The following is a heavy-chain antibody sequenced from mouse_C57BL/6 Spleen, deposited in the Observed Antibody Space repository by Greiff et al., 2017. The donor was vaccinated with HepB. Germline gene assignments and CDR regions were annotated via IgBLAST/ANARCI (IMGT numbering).Heavy chain of an antibody. CDR2: IHPNSGST. V-gene: IGHV1-64*01. J-gene: IGHJ3*01. CDR3: ARSHYDYDGPPFAY. Sequence: QVQLQQPGAELVKPGASVKLSYKASGYTFTSYWMHWVKQRPGQGLEWIGMIHPNSGSTNYNEKFKSKATLTVDKSSSTAYMQLSSLTSEDSAVYYCARSHYDYDGPPFAYWGQGTLVTVSA. CDR1: GYTFTSYW. D-gene: IGHD2-4*01.